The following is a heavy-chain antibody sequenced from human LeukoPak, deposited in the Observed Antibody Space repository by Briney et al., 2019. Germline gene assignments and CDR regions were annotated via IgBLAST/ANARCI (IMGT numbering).Heavy chain of an antibody. D-gene: IGHD6-19*01. Sequence: SETLSLTCTVSGGSISSYYWSWIRQPPGKGLEWIGYIYYSGSTNYNPSLKSQVTISVDTSKNQFSLKLSSVTAADTAVYYCASTRLGQWLVYYFDYWGQGTLVTVSS. CDR1: GGSISSYY. J-gene: IGHJ4*02. CDR3: ASTRLGQWLVYYFDY. CDR2: IYYSGST. V-gene: IGHV4-59*01.